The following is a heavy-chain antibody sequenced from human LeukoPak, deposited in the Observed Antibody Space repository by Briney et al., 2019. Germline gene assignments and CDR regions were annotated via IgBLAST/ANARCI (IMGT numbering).Heavy chain of an antibody. J-gene: IGHJ4*02. Sequence: EASVKVSCKASGYTFTSYAMNWVRQAPGQGLEWMGWINTNTGNPTYAQGFTGRFVFSLDTSVSTAYLQISSLKAEDTAVYYCARDLIEYSSSLPDYWGQGTLVTVSS. V-gene: IGHV7-4-1*02. D-gene: IGHD6-6*01. CDR2: INTNTGNP. CDR1: GYTFTSYA. CDR3: ARDLIEYSSSLPDY.